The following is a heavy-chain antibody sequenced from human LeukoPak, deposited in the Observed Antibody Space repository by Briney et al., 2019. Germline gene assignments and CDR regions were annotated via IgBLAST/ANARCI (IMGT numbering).Heavy chain of an antibody. CDR2: INPSGGST. J-gene: IGHJ6*03. Sequence: ASVKVSCKASGYTFTSYYMHWVRQAPGQGLEWMGIINPSGGSTSYAQKFQGRVTMTRDMSTSTVYMELSSLRSEDTAVYYCARGRQHGYSYYYYYYMDVWGKGTTVTVSS. CDR3: ARGRQHGYSYYYYYYMDV. V-gene: IGHV1-46*01. D-gene: IGHD5-18*01. CDR1: GYTFTSYY.